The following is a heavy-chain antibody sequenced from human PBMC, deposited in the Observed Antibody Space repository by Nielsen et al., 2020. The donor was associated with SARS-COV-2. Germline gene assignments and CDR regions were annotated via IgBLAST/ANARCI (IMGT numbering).Heavy chain of an antibody. CDR2: ISAYNGNT. Sequence: ASVKVSCKASEYTFTDFHIHWVRQAPGQGLEWMGWISAYNGNTNYAQKLQGRVTMTTDTSTSTAYMELRSLRSDDTAVYYCARDWSIFVDYYGMDVWGQGTTVTVSS. V-gene: IGHV1-18*04. J-gene: IGHJ6*02. CDR3: ARDWSIFVDYYGMDV. D-gene: IGHD3-3*01. CDR1: EYTFTDFH.